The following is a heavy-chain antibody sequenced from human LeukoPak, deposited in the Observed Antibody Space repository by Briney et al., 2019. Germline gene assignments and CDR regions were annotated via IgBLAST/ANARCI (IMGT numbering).Heavy chain of an antibody. V-gene: IGHV3-53*01. CDR3: ATYSILNAREFRY. Sequence: SGGSLRLSCAASGFTVSNNYMSWVRQAPGKGLEWVSVIYNGGSTYYADSVKGRFTISRDNAKNSVYLQMNSLGADDTAVYYCATYSILNAREFRYWGQGTLVTVTS. CDR1: GFTVSNNY. D-gene: IGHD4-11*01. CDR2: IYNGGST. J-gene: IGHJ1*01.